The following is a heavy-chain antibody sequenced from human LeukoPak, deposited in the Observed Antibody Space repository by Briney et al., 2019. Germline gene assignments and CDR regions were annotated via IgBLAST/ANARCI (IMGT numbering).Heavy chain of an antibody. CDR3: ARFAAGGSYYYYMDV. V-gene: IGHV3-48*01. CDR2: IGTSSTTI. Sequence: SLRLSCAAPGFTVSSNYMSWVRQPPGKGLEWVSNIGTSSTTIYYADSVKGRFTISRDNAKNSLYLQMNSLRADDTAVYYCARFAAGGSYYYYMDVWGKGTTVTVSS. D-gene: IGHD6-25*01. J-gene: IGHJ6*03. CDR1: GFTVSSNY.